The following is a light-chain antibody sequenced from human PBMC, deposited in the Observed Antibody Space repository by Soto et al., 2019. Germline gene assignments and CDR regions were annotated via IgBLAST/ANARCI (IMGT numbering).Light chain of an antibody. Sequence: DIQMTQSPSALSASLRDRVTITCRASHSIGTWLAWYQQRPGKAPKLLIYDASSLGSGVPSRFSGGGSGTEFTLTISSLQPDDFGTYYCHQYKSYTPYTIGQGTKVEIK. J-gene: IGKJ2*01. CDR2: DAS. CDR3: HQYKSYTPYT. CDR1: HSIGTW. V-gene: IGKV1-5*01.